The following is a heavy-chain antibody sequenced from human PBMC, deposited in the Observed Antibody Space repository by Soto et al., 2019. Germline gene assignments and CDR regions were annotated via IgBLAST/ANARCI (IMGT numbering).Heavy chain of an antibody. J-gene: IGHJ6*02. CDR1: GGTFSSYA. Sequence: ASVKVSCKASGGTFSSYAISWVRQAPGQGLEWMGGIIPIFGTANYAQKFQGRVTITADESTSTAYMELSSLRSEDTAVYYCARFRGGRPTYYYYGMDVWGQGTTVTAP. D-gene: IGHD3-16*01. CDR2: IIPIFGTA. V-gene: IGHV1-69*13. CDR3: ARFRGGRPTYYYYGMDV.